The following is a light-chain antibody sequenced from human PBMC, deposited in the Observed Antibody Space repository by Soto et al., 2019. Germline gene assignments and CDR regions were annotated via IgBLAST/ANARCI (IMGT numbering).Light chain of an antibody. CDR3: QSYDSSLSGWV. Sequence: QSVLTQPPSVSGAPGQRVTISCTESSSNIGAGYDVHWYQQLPGTAPKLLIYGNSNRPSGVPDRFSGSKSCSSASLAITGLQAEDEADYYCQSYDSSLSGWVFGGGTTLTVL. V-gene: IGLV1-40*01. J-gene: IGLJ3*02. CDR2: GNS. CDR1: SSNIGAGYD.